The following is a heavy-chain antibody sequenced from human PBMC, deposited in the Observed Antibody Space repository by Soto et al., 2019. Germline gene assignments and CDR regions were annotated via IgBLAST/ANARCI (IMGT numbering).Heavy chain of an antibody. CDR2: FYHSGST. CDR1: SGSISSSNW. Sequence: QVQLQESGPGLVKPSGTLSLTCAVSSGSISSSNWWRWVRQPPGQGLEWIGEFYHSGSTNYNPSLERRVTISVDKSKNQFPLQLSSVTAADTAVYYCARRVAVAGGVVGAFDIWGQGTMVTVSS. J-gene: IGHJ3*02. CDR3: ARRVAVAGGVVGAFDI. V-gene: IGHV4-4*02. D-gene: IGHD6-19*01.